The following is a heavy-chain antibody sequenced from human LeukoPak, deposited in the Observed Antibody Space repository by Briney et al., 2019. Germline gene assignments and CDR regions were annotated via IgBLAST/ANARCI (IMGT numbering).Heavy chain of an antibody. CDR1: GGSISSYY. D-gene: IGHD1-26*01. J-gene: IGHJ6*03. Sequence: PSETLSLTCTVSGGSISSYYWSWIRQPAGKGLEWIGRIYTSGSTNYNPSLKSRVTMSVDTSKNQFSLKLSSVTAADTAVYYCARLIVGATIGYYYYYMDVWGKGTTVTISS. V-gene: IGHV4-4*07. CDR2: IYTSGST. CDR3: ARLIVGATIGYYYYYMDV.